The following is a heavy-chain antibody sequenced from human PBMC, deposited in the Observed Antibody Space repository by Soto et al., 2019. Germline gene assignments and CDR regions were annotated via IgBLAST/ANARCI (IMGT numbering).Heavy chain of an antibody. J-gene: IGHJ6*02. D-gene: IGHD3-3*01. CDR2: INHSGST. CDR3: ASSPSYYDFWSGYYSPSYYYGMDV. CDR1: GGSFSGYY. V-gene: IGHV4-34*01. Sequence: SETLSLTCAVYGGSFSGYYWSWIRPPPGKGLEWIGEINHSGSTNYNPSLKSRVTISVDTSKNQFSLKLSSVTAADTAVYYCASSPSYYDFWSGYYSPSYYYGMDVWGQGTTVTVSS.